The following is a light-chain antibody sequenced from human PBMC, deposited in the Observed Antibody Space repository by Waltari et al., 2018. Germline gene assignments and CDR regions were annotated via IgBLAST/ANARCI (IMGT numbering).Light chain of an antibody. V-gene: IGLV3-19*01. Sequence: SSELTQDPAVSVALGQTVTITCQGDSLRTYSVSWYQQKPGQAPLQCRYGENNRPPGVPDRIYGSDSGNTASLTITEAQAEDEADYYCGSRDSSGNLWVFGGGTKLTVV. CDR1: SLRTYS. CDR3: GSRDSSGNLWV. CDR2: GEN. J-gene: IGLJ3*02.